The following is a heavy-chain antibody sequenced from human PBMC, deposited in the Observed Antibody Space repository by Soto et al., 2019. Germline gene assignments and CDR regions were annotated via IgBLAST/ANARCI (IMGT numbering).Heavy chain of an antibody. Sequence: GGSLRLSCAASGFTFSSYGMHWVRQAPGKGLEWVAVIWYDGSNKYYADSVKGRFTISRDNSKNTLYLQMNSLRAEDTAVYYCARDQGYSYGFNWLDPWGQGTLVTVSS. D-gene: IGHD5-18*01. CDR1: GFTFSSYG. CDR2: IWYDGSNK. CDR3: ARDQGYSYGFNWLDP. J-gene: IGHJ5*02. V-gene: IGHV3-33*01.